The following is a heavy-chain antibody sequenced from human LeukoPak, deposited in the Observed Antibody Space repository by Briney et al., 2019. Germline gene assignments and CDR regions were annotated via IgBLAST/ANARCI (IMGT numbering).Heavy chain of an antibody. V-gene: IGHV1-69*04. J-gene: IGHJ4*02. CDR2: IIPILGIA. CDR3: ARASQLSTGIAVAGTGY. CDR1: GGTFSSYA. D-gene: IGHD6-19*01. Sequence: GASVKVSCKSSGGTFSSYAISWVRPAPGQGLEWMGRIIPILGIANYAQKFQGRVTITADKSTSTAYMELSSLRSEDTAVYYCARASQLSTGIAVAGTGYWGQGTLVTVSS.